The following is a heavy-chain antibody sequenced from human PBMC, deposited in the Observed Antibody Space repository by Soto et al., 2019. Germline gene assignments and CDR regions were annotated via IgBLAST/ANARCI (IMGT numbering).Heavy chain of an antibody. J-gene: IGHJ4*02. D-gene: IGHD6-19*01. CDR1: GCSFVNYA. Sequence: GGSLRPSCAASGCSFVNYAMNWVRQAPGKGLAWVSGLSGRGTSTYYADSVKGRFTISRDNSRDTLFLQMNSLTADDPAVYYCAKATTNGGWFNPFESWGQGALVTIGS. CDR3: AKATTNGGWFNPFES. CDR2: LSGRGTST. V-gene: IGHV3-23*01.